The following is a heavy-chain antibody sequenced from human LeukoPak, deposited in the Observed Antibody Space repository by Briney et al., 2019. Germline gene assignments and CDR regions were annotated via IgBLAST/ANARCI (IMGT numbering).Heavy chain of an antibody. J-gene: IGHJ6*02. D-gene: IGHD3-9*01. CDR3: TRDLMDYDVSTGLHHYYMDV. Sequence: GGSLRLPCVASGFTFSSYWMHWVRQDPRKGLVWVSRINGDGRNINYADSVRGRFTISRDNAKNTLYLQMNTLRVEDTAVYYCTRDLMDYDVSTGLHHYYMDVWGQGTTVTVSS. CDR1: GFTFSSYW. CDR2: INGDGRNI. V-gene: IGHV3-74*01.